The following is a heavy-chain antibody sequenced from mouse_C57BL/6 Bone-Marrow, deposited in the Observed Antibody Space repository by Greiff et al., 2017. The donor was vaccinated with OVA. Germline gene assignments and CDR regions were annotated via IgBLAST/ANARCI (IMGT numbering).Heavy chain of an antibody. J-gene: IGHJ2*01. D-gene: IGHD2-14*01. CDR3: ARWVRGNYFDD. CDR1: GYTFTSYW. Sequence: VQLQQSGAELAKPGASVQLSCKASGYTFTSYWMHWVKQRPGQGLEWIGSINPSSGDTKYNQKFKDKATLTADKSSSTAYMQLGSLTDEDSAVYYCARWVRGNYFDDWGKGTTLTVSS. CDR2: INPSSGDT. V-gene: IGHV1-7*01.